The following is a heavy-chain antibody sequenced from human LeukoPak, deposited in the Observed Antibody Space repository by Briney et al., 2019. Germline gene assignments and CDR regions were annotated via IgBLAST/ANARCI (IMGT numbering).Heavy chain of an antibody. CDR3: ARVYTAMAGKRYYYYYYMDV. CDR2: ISSSGSTI. J-gene: IGHJ6*03. D-gene: IGHD5-18*01. V-gene: IGHV3-11*04. Sequence: PGGSLRLSCAASGFTFSDYYMSWIRQAPGKGLEWVSSISSSGSTIYYADSVKGRFTISRDNAKNSLYLQMNSLRAEDTAVYYCARVYTAMAGKRYYYYYYMDVWGKGTTVTISS. CDR1: GFTFSDYY.